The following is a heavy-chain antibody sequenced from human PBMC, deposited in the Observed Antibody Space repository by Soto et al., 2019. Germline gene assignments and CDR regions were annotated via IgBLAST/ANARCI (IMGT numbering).Heavy chain of an antibody. D-gene: IGHD1-1*01. V-gene: IGHV2-5*01. J-gene: IGHJ5*02. Sequence: QITLKESGPPLVNPTQTLTLTCTFSGFSLSTSGVGVGWIRQPPGKALEWLALIYWNDDKRYSPSLKSRLTITKDTSKNQVVLTMTNMDPVDTATYYCARGHNWNDVYFWFDPWGQGTLVTVSS. CDR1: GFSLSTSGVG. CDR2: IYWNDDK. CDR3: ARGHNWNDVYFWFDP.